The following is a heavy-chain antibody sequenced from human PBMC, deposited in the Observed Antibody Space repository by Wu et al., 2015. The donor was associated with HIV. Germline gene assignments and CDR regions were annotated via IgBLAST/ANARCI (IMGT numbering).Heavy chain of an antibody. CDR1: GDGFTSYA. J-gene: IGHJ4*02. CDR3: ASPRSPGFSSAWPTYFDY. D-gene: IGHD6-19*01. CDR2: IIPLFGTT. Sequence: QVYLVQFGGEVKKPGSSVKVTCKASGDGFTSYAVSWVRQAPGQGLEWMGGIIPLFGTTDYAQIFQGRVTITTDESTSTAYMRLSSLRSEDTAVYYCASPRSPGFSSAWPTYFDYWGQGTLVTVSS. V-gene: IGHV1-69*05.